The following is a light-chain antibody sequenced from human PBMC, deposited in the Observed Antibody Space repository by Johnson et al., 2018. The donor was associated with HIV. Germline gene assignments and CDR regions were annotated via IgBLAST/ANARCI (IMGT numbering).Light chain of an antibody. CDR3: GTWDSSLSVPV. J-gene: IGLJ1*01. CDR2: ENS. Sequence: QSVLTQPPSVSAAAGQKVTISCSGSSSNIGNNYVSWYQQLPGTAPKLLIYENSKRPSGIPDRFSGSKSGTSATLAITGLQTGDEADYYCGTWDSSLSVPVFGTGTKVTVL. V-gene: IGLV1-51*02. CDR1: SSNIGNNY.